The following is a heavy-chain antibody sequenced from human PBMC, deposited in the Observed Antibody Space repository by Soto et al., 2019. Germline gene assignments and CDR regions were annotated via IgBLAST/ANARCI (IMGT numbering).Heavy chain of an antibody. V-gene: IGHV1-69*19. D-gene: IGHD3-10*01. CDR3: ARDFQVHTPAFVY. CDR2: ISPMFGAA. J-gene: IGHJ4*02. CDR1: GGTFNTYA. Sequence: QVQLVQSGAEMKKPGSSVKVSCQSSGGTFNTYAMNWVRQAPGQGPEWMGDISPMFGAANYAPKFQGRVTITADESTGTSYIQLSSLTSEDTALYFCARDFQVHTPAFVYWGQGTLVTVSS.